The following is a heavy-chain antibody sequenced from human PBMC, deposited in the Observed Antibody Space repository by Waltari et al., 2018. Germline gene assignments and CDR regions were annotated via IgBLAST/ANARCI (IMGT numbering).Heavy chain of an antibody. D-gene: IGHD2-21*02. CDR1: GVSITRTNW. V-gene: IGHV4-4*02. CDR2: IYHLENT. Sequence: VQLQESGPGQVKPSGTLSLTCAVSGVSITRTNWWNWVRQPPGKGLEWNVEIYHLENTNYNPSLKSRVTISLDTSKNRFSLHLSSVTAADTAIYFCAAYPRGGDWRLDPWGQGMLVTVSS. CDR3: AAYPRGGDWRLDP. J-gene: IGHJ5*02.